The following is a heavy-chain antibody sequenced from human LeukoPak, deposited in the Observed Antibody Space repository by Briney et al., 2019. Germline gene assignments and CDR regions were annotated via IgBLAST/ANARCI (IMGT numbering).Heavy chain of an antibody. Sequence: PSETLSLTCTVSGCSITGYHWSWIRQPPGKGLEWIGYIYSSGSTEYKPSLKSRATISADTSKNQFSLKLTSVTAADTVIYYCARRNDFDIWGQGTMVTVSS. J-gene: IGHJ3*02. CDR3: ARRNDFDI. CDR1: GCSITGYH. CDR2: IYSSGST. V-gene: IGHV4-4*08.